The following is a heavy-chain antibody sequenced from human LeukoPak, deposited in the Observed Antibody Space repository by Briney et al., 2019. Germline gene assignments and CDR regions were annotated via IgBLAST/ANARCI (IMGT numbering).Heavy chain of an antibody. V-gene: IGHV3-74*01. J-gene: IGHJ6*02. CDR2: INSDGGST. D-gene: IGHD5-12*01. CDR3: ARAGDIVTTMGV. CDR1: AFTFSSYG. Sequence: GGSLRLSCAASAFTFSSYGMHCVRQGPGKGLVWVSRINSDGGSTTYADSVKGRFTISRDNAKNTLYLQMNSLRAEDTAVYYCARAGDIVTTMGVWGQGTTVTVSS.